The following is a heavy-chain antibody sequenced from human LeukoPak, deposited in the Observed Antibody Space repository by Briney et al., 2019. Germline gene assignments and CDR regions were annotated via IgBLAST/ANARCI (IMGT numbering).Heavy chain of an antibody. Sequence: MPGGSLRLSCAASGFTFSDYYMSWIRQAPGKGLEWVSYISSSGSTIYYADSVKGRFTISRDNAKNSLYLQMDSLRAEDTAVYYCARDGRLYYYGSGSPYYYYGMDVWGQGTTVTVSS. CDR3: ARDGRLYYYGSGSPYYYYGMDV. J-gene: IGHJ6*02. D-gene: IGHD3-10*01. CDR2: ISSSGSTI. CDR1: GFTFSDYY. V-gene: IGHV3-11*01.